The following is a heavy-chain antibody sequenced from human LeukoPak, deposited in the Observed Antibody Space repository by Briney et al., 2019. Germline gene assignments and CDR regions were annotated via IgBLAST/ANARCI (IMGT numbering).Heavy chain of an antibody. J-gene: IGHJ4*02. CDR1: GFTFSSYS. CDR2: ISSSSSYI. Sequence: PGGSLRLSCAASGFTFSSYSMNWVRQAPGKGLEWVSSISSSSSYIYYADSVKGRFTTSRDSAKNSLYLQMNSLRAEDTAVYYCARDRHDSSGYYPTPYYFDYWGQGTLVTVSS. D-gene: IGHD3-22*01. V-gene: IGHV3-21*01. CDR3: ARDRHDSSGYYPTPYYFDY.